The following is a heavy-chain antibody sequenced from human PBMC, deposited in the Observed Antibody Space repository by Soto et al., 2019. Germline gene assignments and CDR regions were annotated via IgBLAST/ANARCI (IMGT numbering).Heavy chain of an antibody. CDR3: TRDGSSWYRTVDY. Sequence: SLRLSCTASGFTFGDYAMSWVRQAPGKGLEWVGFIRSKAYGGTTEYAASVKGRFTISRDDSKSIAYLQMNSLKTEDTAVYYCTRDGSSWYRTVDYWGQGTLVTVS. V-gene: IGHV3-49*04. CDR1: GFTFGDYA. J-gene: IGHJ4*02. D-gene: IGHD6-13*01. CDR2: IRSKAYGGTT.